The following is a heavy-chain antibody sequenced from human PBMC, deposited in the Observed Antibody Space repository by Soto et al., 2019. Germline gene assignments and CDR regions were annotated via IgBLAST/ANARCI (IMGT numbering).Heavy chain of an antibody. CDR2: INPNSGGT. CDR1: GYTFTGYY. Sequence: ASVKVSCKASGYTFTGYYMHWVRRAPGQGLEWMGWINPNSGGTNYAQKSQGWVTMTRDTSISTAYMELSRLRSDDTAVYYCARGGSSSWYEDAFDIWGQGTMVTVSS. V-gene: IGHV1-2*04. CDR3: ARGGSSSWYEDAFDI. D-gene: IGHD6-13*01. J-gene: IGHJ3*02.